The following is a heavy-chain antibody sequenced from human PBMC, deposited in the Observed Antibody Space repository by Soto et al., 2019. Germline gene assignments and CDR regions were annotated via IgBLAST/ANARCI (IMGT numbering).Heavy chain of an antibody. CDR1: GGSISSGDYY. Sequence: PSETLSLTCTVSGGSISSGDYYWSWIRQPPGKGLEWIGYIYYSGSTYYNPSLKSRVTISVDTSKNQFSLKLSSVTAADTAVYYCARNPHDYGDKGTFDYWGQGTLVTVSS. CDR3: ARNPHDYGDKGTFDY. J-gene: IGHJ4*02. V-gene: IGHV4-30-4*01. D-gene: IGHD4-17*01. CDR2: IYYSGST.